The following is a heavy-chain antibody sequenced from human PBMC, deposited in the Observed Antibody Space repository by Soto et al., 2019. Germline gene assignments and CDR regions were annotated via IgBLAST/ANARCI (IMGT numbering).Heavy chain of an antibody. CDR2: INHSGST. CDR1: GGSFSGYY. J-gene: IGHJ4*02. D-gene: IGHD6-13*01. V-gene: IGHV4-34*01. Sequence: SETLSLTCAVYGGSFSGYYWSWIRQPPEKGLEWIGEINHSGSTNYNPSLKSRLTISVDTSKNQFTLKLTSVTVEDTAVYYCATSYGNAWYTYWGQGTQVTVSS. CDR3: ATSYGNAWYTY.